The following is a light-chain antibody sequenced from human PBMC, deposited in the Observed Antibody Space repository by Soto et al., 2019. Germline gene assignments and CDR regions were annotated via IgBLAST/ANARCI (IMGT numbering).Light chain of an antibody. CDR1: SSDVCGYNY. V-gene: IGLV2-14*01. Sequence: QSVLTQPASLSGCPGQSITISCTGTSSDVCGYNYVSWYQQHPDKAPKLMIYEVSNRPSGVSNRFSGSTSGNTASLTISGLLAEDEADSYCSSYASSSTRVFGPGTKVTVL. J-gene: IGLJ1*01. CDR2: EVS. CDR3: SSYASSSTRV.